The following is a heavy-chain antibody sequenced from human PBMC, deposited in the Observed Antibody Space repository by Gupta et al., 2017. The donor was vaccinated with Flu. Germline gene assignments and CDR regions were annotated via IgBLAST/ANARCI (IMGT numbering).Heavy chain of an antibody. Sequence: FSNSVMHWVRQAPGKGLGWVSRINTDGSSTTYADSVKGRFTISRDNAKNTLYLQMNSLRAEDTAVYYCARYAGSGTYFLDYWGQGALVTVSS. CDR1: FSNSV. CDR2: INTDGSST. CDR3: ARYAGSGTYFLDY. D-gene: IGHD3-10*01. J-gene: IGHJ4*02. V-gene: IGHV3-74*01.